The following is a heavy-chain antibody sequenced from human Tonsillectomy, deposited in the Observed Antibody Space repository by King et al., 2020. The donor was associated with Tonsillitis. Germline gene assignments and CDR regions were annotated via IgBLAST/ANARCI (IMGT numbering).Heavy chain of an antibody. J-gene: IGHJ4*02. D-gene: IGHD2-2*01. CDR2: IYSGGSP. Sequence: VQLVESGGGLIQPGRSLRLSCAASGFTVSSNYMSWVRQAPGKGLEWVSIIYSGGSPNYADSVKGRFTISRDNSKNTLYLQMNFLRAEDTAVYYCARVVPAANFDFWGQGTLVTVSS. CDR3: ARVVPAANFDF. V-gene: IGHV3-53*01. CDR1: GFTVSSNY.